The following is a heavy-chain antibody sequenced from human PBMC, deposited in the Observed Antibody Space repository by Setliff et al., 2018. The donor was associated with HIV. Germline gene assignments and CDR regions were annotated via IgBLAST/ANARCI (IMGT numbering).Heavy chain of an antibody. D-gene: IGHD3-3*01. V-gene: IGHV1-3*01. CDR1: GYTFTSYA. Sequence: ASVKVSCKASGYTFTSYAMHWVRQAPGQRLEWMGWINAGNGNTKYSQKFQGRVTITRDTSASTAYMELSSLRSEDPAVYYCARGFEALYYYYGMDVWGQGTTVTVSS. CDR3: ARGFEALYYYYGMDV. J-gene: IGHJ6*02. CDR2: INAGNGNT.